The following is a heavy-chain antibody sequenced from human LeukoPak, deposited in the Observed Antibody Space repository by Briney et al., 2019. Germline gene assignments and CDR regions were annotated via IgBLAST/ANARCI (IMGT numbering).Heavy chain of an antibody. CDR2: IYHSGST. CDR1: GYSLSRGYY. J-gene: IGHJ6*03. V-gene: IGHV4-38-2*01. Sequence: SETLSLTCAVSGYSLSRGYYWGWTRQPPGKGLDWIGSIYHSGSTYYNPSLKSRVTISVDTSKKQFSLKLSSVTAADTAVYYCARLYYGGITYYYYYMNVWGKGTTVTVSS. D-gene: IGHD4-23*01. CDR3: ARLYYGGITYYYYYMNV.